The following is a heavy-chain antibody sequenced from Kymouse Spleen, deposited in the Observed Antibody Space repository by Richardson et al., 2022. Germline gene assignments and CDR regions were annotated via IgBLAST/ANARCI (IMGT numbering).Heavy chain of an antibody. Sequence: QVQLQQWGAGLLKPSETLSLTCAVYGGSFSGYYWSWIRQPPGKGLEWIGEINHSGSTNYNPSLKSRVTISVDTSKNQFSLKLSSVTAADTAVYYCARAPTGTYYYGMDVWGQGTTVTVSS. CDR1: GGSFSGYY. CDR2: INHSGST. CDR3: ARAPTGTYYYGMDV. V-gene: IGHV4-34*01. D-gene: IGHD1-1*01,IGHD1-20*01,IGHD1-7*01. J-gene: IGHJ6*02.